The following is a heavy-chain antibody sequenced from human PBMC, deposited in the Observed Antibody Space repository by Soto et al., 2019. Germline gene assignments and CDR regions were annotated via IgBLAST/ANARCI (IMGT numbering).Heavy chain of an antibody. CDR1: GCSISSYY. J-gene: IGHJ4*02. CDR3: ARLYSEVRYFDPNPNLDY. CDR2: IYYSGST. Sequence: PSETLSLTCTVSGCSISSYYWSWIRQPPGKGLEWIGYIYYSGSTNYNPSLKSRVTISVDTSKNQFSLKLSSVTAADTAVYYCARLYSEVRYFDPNPNLDYWGQGTLVTVSS. V-gene: IGHV4-59*08. D-gene: IGHD3-9*01.